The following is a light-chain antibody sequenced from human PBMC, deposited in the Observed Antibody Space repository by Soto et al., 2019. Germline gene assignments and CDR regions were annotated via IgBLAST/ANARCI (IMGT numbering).Light chain of an antibody. V-gene: IGLV2-23*01. Sequence: QSALTQPASVSGSPGQSITISCTGTSSDVGSYNLVSWYQQHPGKAPKLMIYEGSKRPSGVSNRFSGSKSGNTASLTISGLQADDEADYYCCSYAGRGVVFGGGTKLTVL. CDR3: CSYAGRGVV. CDR2: EGS. CDR1: SSDVGSYNL. J-gene: IGLJ2*01.